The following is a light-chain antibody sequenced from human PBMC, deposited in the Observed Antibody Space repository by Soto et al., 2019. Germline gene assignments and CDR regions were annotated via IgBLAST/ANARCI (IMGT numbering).Light chain of an antibody. V-gene: IGLV2-23*01. CDR3: CSYAGSNTHV. CDR2: EAS. J-gene: IGLJ1*01. CDR1: SSDVGNYNL. Sequence: QSALTQPASVSGSPGQSITLSCTGTSSDVGNYNLVSWYQQHPGKAPKLLIYEASKRPSGVSSRFSGSKSGNTASLTISGLQAEDEADYYCCSYAGSNTHVFGTGT.